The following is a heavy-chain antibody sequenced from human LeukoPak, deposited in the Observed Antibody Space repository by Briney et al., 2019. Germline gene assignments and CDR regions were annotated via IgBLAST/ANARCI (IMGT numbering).Heavy chain of an antibody. CDR1: GGTFSSYA. Sequence: GSSVKVSCMASGGTFSSYAISWVRQAPGQGLEWMGGIIPIFGTANYAQKLQGRATITTDESTSTAYMELSSLRSEDTAVYYCARVGDYGIWDYWGQGTLVTVSS. CDR3: ARVGDYGIWDY. D-gene: IGHD4-17*01. J-gene: IGHJ4*02. V-gene: IGHV1-69*05. CDR2: IIPIFGTA.